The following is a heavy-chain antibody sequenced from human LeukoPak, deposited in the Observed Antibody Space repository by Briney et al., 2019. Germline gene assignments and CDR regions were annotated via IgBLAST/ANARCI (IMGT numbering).Heavy chain of an antibody. CDR2: ISSSGTT. D-gene: IGHD2-2*01. J-gene: IGHJ4*02. V-gene: IGHV4-59*08. CDR3: VRHFCTSATCYAFSH. Sequence: PSETLSLTCSVSGGFLSSQFWSWVRQSPERGLEWIAYISSSGTTNYNPSFRSLVTISLDTPKNQLSLMLSSVTDADTAIYYCVRHFCTSATCYAFSHWGQGTLVTVSS. CDR1: GGFLSSQF.